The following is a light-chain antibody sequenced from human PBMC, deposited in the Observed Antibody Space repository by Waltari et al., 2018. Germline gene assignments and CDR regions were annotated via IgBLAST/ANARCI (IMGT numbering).Light chain of an antibody. J-gene: IGKJ1*01. V-gene: IGKV1-8*01. Sequence: AIRMNHSPSAPSASTGGSVTITCRASQSISSYLSWYQQKPGNVPKLLIYATSTLQSGVPSRFSGSGSGTDFTLTISCLQSEDFATYYCQQYYRDPQTFGQGTKVEIK. CDR2: ATS. CDR1: QSISSY. CDR3: QQYYRDPQT.